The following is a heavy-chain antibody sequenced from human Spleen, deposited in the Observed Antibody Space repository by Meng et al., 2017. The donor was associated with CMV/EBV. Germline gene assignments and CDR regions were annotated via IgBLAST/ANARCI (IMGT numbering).Heavy chain of an antibody. CDR3: ARDLYYDSSGTLDY. CDR1: GYTFTGYY. CDR2: INPNSGGT. Sequence: ASVKVSCKASGYTFTGYYMHWVRQAPGQGLEWMGWINPNSGGTNYAQKFQGRVTMTRDTSISTAYMELSRLRSDDTAVYYCARDLYYDSSGTLDYWGQGTLVTVSS. V-gene: IGHV1-2*02. D-gene: IGHD3-22*01. J-gene: IGHJ4*02.